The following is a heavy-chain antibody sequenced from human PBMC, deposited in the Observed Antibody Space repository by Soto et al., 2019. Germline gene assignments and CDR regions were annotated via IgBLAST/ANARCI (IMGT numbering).Heavy chain of an antibody. J-gene: IGHJ6*02. CDR2: INTKFGDT. D-gene: IGHD3-10*01. CDR1: GYTFTAYY. CDR3: ARNMDYFYGPGSGNGHGV. Sequence: QVQLVQSGAEVKEPGDSVRVSCEASGYTFTAYYIHWVRQVPGQGLERMGWINTKFGDTPYAQDFQGRVTMTTDMSISTVYMELSRLTSDDTAIYYCARNMDYFYGPGSGNGHGVWGQGTTVTVFS. V-gene: IGHV1-2*02.